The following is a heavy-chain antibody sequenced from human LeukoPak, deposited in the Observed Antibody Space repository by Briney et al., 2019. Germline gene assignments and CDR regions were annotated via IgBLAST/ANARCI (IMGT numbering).Heavy chain of an antibody. Sequence: PGGSLRLSYAASGFTFSSYGMHWVRQAPGKGLEWVAVIWYDGSNKYYADSVKGRFTISRDNSKNTLYLQMNSLRAEDTAVYYCAREKGGSPMYNYYGMDVWGQGTTVTVSS. V-gene: IGHV3-33*01. CDR1: GFTFSSYG. D-gene: IGHD1-26*01. CDR2: IWYDGSNK. CDR3: AREKGGSPMYNYYGMDV. J-gene: IGHJ6*02.